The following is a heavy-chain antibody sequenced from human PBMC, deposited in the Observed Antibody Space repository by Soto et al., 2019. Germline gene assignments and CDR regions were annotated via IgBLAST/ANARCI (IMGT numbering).Heavy chain of an antibody. D-gene: IGHD2-15*01. CDR1: GGTFSSYA. Sequence: QVQLVQSGAEVKKPGSSVKVSCKASGGTFSSYAISWVRQAPGQGLEWMGGIIPIFGTANYAQKFQGRVTITADESTRTAYMELSSLRSEDTAVYYCARVYCSGGSCYSGMDVWGQGTTVTVSS. V-gene: IGHV1-69*12. CDR2: IIPIFGTA. J-gene: IGHJ6*02. CDR3: ARVYCSGGSCYSGMDV.